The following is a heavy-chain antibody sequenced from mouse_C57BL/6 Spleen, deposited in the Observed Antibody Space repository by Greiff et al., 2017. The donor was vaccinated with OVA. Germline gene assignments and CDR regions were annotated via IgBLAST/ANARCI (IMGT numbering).Heavy chain of an antibody. Sequence: VQLQQSGPELVKPGASVKISCKASGYTFTDYYMNWVKQSHGKSLEWIGDINPNNGGTSYNQKFKGKATLTVDKSSSTAYMELRSLTSEDSAVYYCARRGLYWFDYWGQGTPVTVSA. V-gene: IGHV1-26*01. CDR2: INPNNGGT. J-gene: IGHJ3*01. CDR1: GYTFTDYY. CDR3: ARRGLYWFDY.